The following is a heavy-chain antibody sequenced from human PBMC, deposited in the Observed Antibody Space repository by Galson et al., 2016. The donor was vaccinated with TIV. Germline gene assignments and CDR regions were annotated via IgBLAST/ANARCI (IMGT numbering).Heavy chain of an antibody. CDR1: GFTFSTYA. J-gene: IGHJ3*01. D-gene: IGHD4-23*01. Sequence: SLRLSCAASGFTFSTYAMNWVRQAPGKGLEWVSGIVGTGGTTCYADSVKGRFTISRGNSKNTLYLQMNSLRAEDTAVYYCAKRKNYGGDAFDLWGQGTLVTVSS. CDR3: AKRKNYGGDAFDL. V-gene: IGHV3-23*01. CDR2: IVGTGGTT.